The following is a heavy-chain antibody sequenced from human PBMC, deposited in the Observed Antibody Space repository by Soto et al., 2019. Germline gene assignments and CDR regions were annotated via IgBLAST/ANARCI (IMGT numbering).Heavy chain of an antibody. CDR3: ATGGGVFASANYYGMEV. CDR1: GYTLTELS. Sequence: ASLKVSCKVSGYTLTELSMHWVRQAPGKGLEWMGGFDPEDGETIYAQKFQGRVTMTEDTSTDTAYMELSSLRSEDTAGYYCATGGGVFASANYYGMEVWRQGTRVTVCS. CDR2: FDPEDGET. D-gene: IGHD3-16*02. V-gene: IGHV1-24*01. J-gene: IGHJ6*02.